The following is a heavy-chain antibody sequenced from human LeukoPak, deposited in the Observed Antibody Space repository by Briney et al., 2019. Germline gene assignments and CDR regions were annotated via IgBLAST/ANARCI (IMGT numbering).Heavy chain of an antibody. D-gene: IGHD7-27*01. V-gene: IGHV1-3*01. CDR2: INAGNGNT. Sequence: ASVKVSCKASGYTFTIYATHWVRQAPGQRLEWMGWINAGNGNTKYSQKFQGRVTITRDTSASTAYMELSSLRSEDTAVYYCAREMLGKGYYYYYGMDVWGQGTTVTVSS. CDR3: AREMLGKGYYYYYGMDV. CDR1: GYTFTIYA. J-gene: IGHJ6*02.